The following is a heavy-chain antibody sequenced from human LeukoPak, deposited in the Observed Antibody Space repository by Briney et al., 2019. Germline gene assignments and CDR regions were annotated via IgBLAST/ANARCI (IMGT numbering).Heavy chain of an antibody. CDR3: ARAYTGLEAFDY. CDR2: INPNSGGT. Sequence: ASVKVSCKASGYTFIGYYMHWVRQAPGQGLEWMGWINPNSGGTNYAQKFQDRVTMTRDTSISTAYMELSRLRSDDTAMYFCARAYTGLEAFDYWGQGTLVTVSS. D-gene: IGHD2-2*02. J-gene: IGHJ4*02. CDR1: GYTFIGYY. V-gene: IGHV1-2*02.